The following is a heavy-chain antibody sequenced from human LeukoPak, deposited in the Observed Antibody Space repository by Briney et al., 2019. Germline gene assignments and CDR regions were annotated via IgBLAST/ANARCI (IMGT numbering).Heavy chain of an antibody. Sequence: ASVKVSCKASGYTFTSYDINWVRQATGQGLEWMGWMNPNSGNTGYAQKFQGRVTITRNTSISTAYMELSSLRSEDTAVYYCAAWPGRIVVVPAAYKGSRDAFDIWGQGTMVTVSS. CDR3: AAWPGRIVVVPAAYKGSRDAFDI. J-gene: IGHJ3*02. CDR2: MNPNSGNT. CDR1: GYTFTSYD. V-gene: IGHV1-8*03. D-gene: IGHD2-2*01.